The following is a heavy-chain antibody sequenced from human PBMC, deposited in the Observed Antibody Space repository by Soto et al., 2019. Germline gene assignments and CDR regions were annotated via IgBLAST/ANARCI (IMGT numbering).Heavy chain of an antibody. J-gene: IGHJ6*02. CDR2: ISAYNGNT. D-gene: IGHD6-19*01. V-gene: IGHV1-18*01. CDR3: SRDPQGIAVDHSYYYGMDV. CDR1: GYTFTSYG. Sequence: GASVKVSCKASGYTFTSYGISWVRQAPGQGLEWMGWISAYNGNTNYAQKLQGRVTMTTDTSTSTAYMELRSLRSDDTAVYYCSRDPQGIAVDHSYYYGMDVWGQGTTVTVS.